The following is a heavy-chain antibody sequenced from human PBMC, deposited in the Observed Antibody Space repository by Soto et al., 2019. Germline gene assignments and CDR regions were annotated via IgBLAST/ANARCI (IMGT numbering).Heavy chain of an antibody. CDR3: ARQDHYNLFDS. CDR1: GGSISSYY. Sequence: SETLSLTCTVSGGSISSYYWSWIRQPPGKGLEWIGYIYYSGSTNYNPSLKSRVTISVDTSKNQFSLKLSSVTAADTAVYYCARQDHYNLFDSCGQGSLVTVSS. J-gene: IGHJ5*01. V-gene: IGHV4-59*08. CDR2: IYYSGST.